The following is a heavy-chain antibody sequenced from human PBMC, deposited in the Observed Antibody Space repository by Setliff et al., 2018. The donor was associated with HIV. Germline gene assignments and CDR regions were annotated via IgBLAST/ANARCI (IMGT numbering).Heavy chain of an antibody. CDR1: GFTFTTDA. Sequence: GGSLRLSCAASGFTFTTDAMNWVRQAPGEGLEWVSSITESGGTYYADSVKGRFTISRDTSKNTVYLQMNSLTSEDTAIYYCASAFTTNYFYFNYWGQGTLVTVSS. CDR2: ITESGGT. D-gene: IGHD3-3*02. CDR3: ASAFTTNYFYFNY. J-gene: IGHJ4*02. V-gene: IGHV3-23*01.